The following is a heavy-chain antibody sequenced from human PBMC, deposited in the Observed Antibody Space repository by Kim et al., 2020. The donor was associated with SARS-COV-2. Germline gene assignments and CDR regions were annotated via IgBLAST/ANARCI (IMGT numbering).Heavy chain of an antibody. CDR2: INPSAGST. V-gene: IGHV1-46*01. Sequence: ASVKVSCKASGYTFTRYYIHWVRQAPGQGPEWMAIINPSAGSTSFPEKFQGRVTLTTDTSTSTVYMELSSLRSEDTAVYYCARAFVSGHHDAFDIWGQGTMVTVSS. CDR3: ARAFVSGHHDAFDI. CDR1: GYTFTRYY. J-gene: IGHJ3*02. D-gene: IGHD5-12*01.